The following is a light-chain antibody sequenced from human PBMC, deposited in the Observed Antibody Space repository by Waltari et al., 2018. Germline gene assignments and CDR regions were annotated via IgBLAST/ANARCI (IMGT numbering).Light chain of an antibody. Sequence: QSVLTQPPSASGTPGQRVTISCSGRSSNLGSDFLYWSQQLPGTAPKLLVYRNNQRPSGVPDRCSGSKSGTSASLAISGLRSEDEADYYCAAWDDSLSGPGVFGGGTKLTVL. CDR3: AAWDDSLSGPGV. V-gene: IGLV1-47*01. CDR2: RNN. J-gene: IGLJ3*02. CDR1: SSNLGSDF.